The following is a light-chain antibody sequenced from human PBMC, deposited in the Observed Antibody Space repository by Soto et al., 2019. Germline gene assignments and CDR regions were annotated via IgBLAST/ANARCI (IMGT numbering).Light chain of an antibody. CDR3: SSYAGIKNL. Sequence: QSALTQPPSASGSPGQSVTISCTGTSSDVGGYNFVSWYQQYPGKAPKLMIYEVNKRPSGVPDRFSGSKSGNTASLTVSGLQAEGEADYGCSSYAGIKNLFCGGT. CDR2: EVN. J-gene: IGLJ3*02. CDR1: SSDVGGYNF. V-gene: IGLV2-8*01.